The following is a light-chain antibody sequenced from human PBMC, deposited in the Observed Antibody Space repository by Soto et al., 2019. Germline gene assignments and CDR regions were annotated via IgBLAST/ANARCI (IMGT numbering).Light chain of an antibody. J-gene: IGKJ4*01. CDR1: QSVSNN. CDR3: QQYNNWPLT. V-gene: IGKV3-15*01. CDR2: GAS. Sequence: EIVMTQSPATLSVSPGERATLSCRASQSVSNNLAWYQQKPGQTPRLLIYGASTRAAAIPARFSGSGSETEFTLTISSLQSEDFAVYYCQQYNNWPLTFGGGTKVEIK.